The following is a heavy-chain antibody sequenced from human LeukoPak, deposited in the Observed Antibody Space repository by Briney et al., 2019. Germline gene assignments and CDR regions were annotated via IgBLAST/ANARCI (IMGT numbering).Heavy chain of an antibody. V-gene: IGHV3-23*01. CDR3: AKFFAPSGGGSGWPWVIDY. CDR2: ISGSGGTT. D-gene: IGHD6-25*01. Sequence: GGSLRISCTASGFTFNNYAMTWVRQAPGNGLEWLSAISGSGGTTYSADSVKGRFSISRDNSQNTLFLQMYSLRAEDTAVYYCAKFFAPSGGGSGWPWVIDYWGQGTLVTVSS. J-gene: IGHJ4*02. CDR1: GFTFNNYA.